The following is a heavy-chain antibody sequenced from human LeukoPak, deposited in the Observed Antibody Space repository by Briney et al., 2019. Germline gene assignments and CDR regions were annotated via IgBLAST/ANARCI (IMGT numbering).Heavy chain of an antibody. J-gene: IGHJ3*02. V-gene: IGHV3-23*01. D-gene: IGHD3-16*02. CDR2: ISGSGGST. CDR1: GFTFSSYA. CDR3: AKGPRGDYVWGSYRYGAFDI. Sequence: GGSLRLSCAASGFTFSSYAMSWVRQAPGKGLEWVSAISGSGGSTYYADSVMGRFTISRDNSMHTLYLQMNSLRAEDTAVYYCAKGPRGDYVWGSYRYGAFDIWGQGTMVTVSS.